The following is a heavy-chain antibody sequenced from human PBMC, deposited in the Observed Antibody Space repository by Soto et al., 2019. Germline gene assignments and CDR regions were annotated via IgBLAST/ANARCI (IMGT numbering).Heavy chain of an antibody. D-gene: IGHD3-10*01. CDR2: MNPNSGNT. J-gene: IGHJ4*02. CDR1: GYTFTSYD. Sequence: ASVKVSCKASGYTFTSYDINWVRQATGQGLEWMGWMNPNSGNTGYAQKFQGRVTMTRNTSISTAYMELSSLRSEDTAVYYCARGITMVRGTVRWDQGTLVTVSS. CDR3: ARGITMVRGTVR. V-gene: IGHV1-8*01.